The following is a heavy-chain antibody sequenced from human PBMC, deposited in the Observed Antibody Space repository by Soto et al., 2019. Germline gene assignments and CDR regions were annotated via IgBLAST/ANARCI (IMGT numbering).Heavy chain of an antibody. CDR3: ARVTDLTLVTTLDY. D-gene: IGHD4-17*01. CDR2: VNISNGNT. V-gene: IGHV1-3*04. CDR1: GYTFKSYQ. Sequence: ASVKASCKASGYTFKSYQIYWVRQAPGQRLECMGWVNISNGNTEYSQNFQGRVTMTRDTSASTAYMELSSLRSEDTAVYYCARVTDLTLVTTLDYWGQGPPVTV. J-gene: IGHJ4*02.